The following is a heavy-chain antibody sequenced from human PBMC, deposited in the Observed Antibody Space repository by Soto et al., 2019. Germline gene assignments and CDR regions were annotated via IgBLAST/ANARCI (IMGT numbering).Heavy chain of an antibody. CDR3: ARGVGYNWFDP. J-gene: IGHJ5*02. CDR1: GFTFSSYT. CDR2: ISSSSTI. D-gene: IGHD6-13*01. V-gene: IGHV3-48*02. Sequence: EVQLVESGGGLVQPGGSLRLSCAASGFTFSSYTMNWVRQAPGKGLEWVSYISSSSTIYYADSVKGRFTISGDNAKNSLYLQMNSLRDEDTAVYYCARGVGYNWFDPWGQGTLVTVSS.